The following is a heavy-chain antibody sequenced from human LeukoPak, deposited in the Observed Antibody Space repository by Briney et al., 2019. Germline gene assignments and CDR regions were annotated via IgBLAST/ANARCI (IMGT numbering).Heavy chain of an antibody. CDR2: ISSSSAYI. D-gene: IGHD2-2*01. Sequence: GGSLRLSCAASGFTFSGYAMDWVRQAPGKGLEWVSAISSSSAYIYYADSVKGRFTISRDNAKNSVSLQMNSLRAEDTAVYYCARIFRYQLVDYYALDVWGQGTTVTVSS. CDR1: GFTFSGYA. CDR3: ARIFRYQLVDYYALDV. V-gene: IGHV3-21*01. J-gene: IGHJ6*02.